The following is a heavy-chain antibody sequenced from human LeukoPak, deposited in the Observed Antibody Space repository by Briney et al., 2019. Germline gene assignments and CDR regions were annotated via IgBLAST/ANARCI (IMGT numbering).Heavy chain of an antibody. V-gene: IGHV4-59*08. CDR1: GGSLTYYY. J-gene: IGHJ4*02. Sequence: PSETLSLTCSVSGGSLTYYYWTWIRQSPGKGLEWVGYIAHSGTTSYKSSLKSRVTISVDTSKNQLSLRLTSVTAADTAVYYCARWDDSAWAFGNWGPGTLVTVSS. CDR3: ARWDDSAWAFGN. CDR2: IAHSGTT. D-gene: IGHD6-19*01.